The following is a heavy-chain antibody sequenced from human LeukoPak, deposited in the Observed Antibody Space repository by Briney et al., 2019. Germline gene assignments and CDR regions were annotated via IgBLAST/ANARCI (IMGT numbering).Heavy chain of an antibody. CDR3: GREGGPYRPLDY. CDR1: GSSISKTNW. V-gene: IGHV4-4*02. Sequence: PSETLSLTCGVSGSSISKTNWWTWVRQPPGKGLEWIGEVNLQGRTNYNPSLRGRVAISVDHSANHISLKLTSVTAADTAVYYCGREGGPYRPLDYSGQGTLVTVAS. CDR2: VNLQGRT. J-gene: IGHJ4*02.